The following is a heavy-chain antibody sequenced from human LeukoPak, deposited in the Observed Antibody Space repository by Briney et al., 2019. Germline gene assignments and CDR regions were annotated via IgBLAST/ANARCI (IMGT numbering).Heavy chain of an antibody. J-gene: IGHJ4*02. V-gene: IGHV2-5*02. Sequence: SGPALVNPTQPLTLTCTFSGFSFTTSGVGVGWIRQRPVKALEWLGMIFWDDDKRYSPSLKSRLTITEHASENQVVLTMTNMNPADTGTYFCAHTGYSYGLDYWGQGTLVTVSS. D-gene: IGHD5-18*01. CDR3: AHTGYSYGLDY. CDR1: GFSFTTSGVG. CDR2: IFWDDDK.